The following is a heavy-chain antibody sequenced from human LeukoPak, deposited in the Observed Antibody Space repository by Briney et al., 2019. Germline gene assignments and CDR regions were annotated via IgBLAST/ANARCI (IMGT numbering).Heavy chain of an antibody. CDR2: IIPIFGTA. J-gene: IGHJ5*02. Sequence: SVKVSCKASGGTFTSYAISWVRQAPGQGLEWMGGIIPIFGTANYAQKFQGRVTITADESTSTAYMELSSLRSEDTAVYYCARDRHDYRYSSSWYSWFDPWGQGTLVTVSS. V-gene: IGHV1-69*13. D-gene: IGHD6-13*01. CDR1: GGTFTSYA. CDR3: ARDRHDYRYSSSWYSWFDP.